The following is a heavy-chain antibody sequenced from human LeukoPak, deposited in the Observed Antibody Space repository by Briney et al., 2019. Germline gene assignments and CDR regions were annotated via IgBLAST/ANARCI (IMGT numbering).Heavy chain of an antibody. J-gene: IGHJ4*02. Sequence: SETLSLTCTVSGGSISSYYWSWIRQPPRKGLEWIGYIYYSGSTNYNPSLKSRVTISVDTSKNQFSLKLSSVTAADTAVYYCARDDILTGYYDLWGQGTLVTVSS. D-gene: IGHD3-9*01. CDR2: IYYSGST. CDR3: ARDDILTGYYDL. CDR1: GGSISSYY. V-gene: IGHV4-59*01.